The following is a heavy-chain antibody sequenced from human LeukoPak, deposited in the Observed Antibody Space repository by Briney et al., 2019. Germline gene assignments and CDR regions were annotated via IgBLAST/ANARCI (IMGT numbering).Heavy chain of an antibody. CDR3: ARDPGIAVADYYFDY. J-gene: IGHJ4*02. CDR2: IKQDGSEK. D-gene: IGHD6-19*01. CDR1: GFTFSSYW. V-gene: IGHV3-7*01. Sequence: GGSLRPSCAASGFTFSSYWMSWVRQAPGKGLEWVANIKQDGSEKYYVDSVRGRFTISRDNAKNSLYLQMNSLRAEDTAVYYCARDPGIAVADYYFDYWGQGTLVTVSS.